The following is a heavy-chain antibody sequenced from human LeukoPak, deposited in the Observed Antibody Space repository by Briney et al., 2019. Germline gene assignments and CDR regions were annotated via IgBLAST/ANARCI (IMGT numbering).Heavy chain of an antibody. CDR2: TYYRSKWYN. J-gene: IGHJ4*02. CDR3: AAHLWGYYYDSSGYYV. Sequence: SQTLSLTCDFSGDSVSSNSAAWNWIRQSPSRGLEWLGRTYYRSKWYNDYAVSVKSRITINPDTSKNQFSLQLNSVTPEDTAVYYCAAHLWGYYYDSSGYYVWGQGTLVTVSS. V-gene: IGHV6-1*01. CDR1: GDSVSSNSAA. D-gene: IGHD3-22*01.